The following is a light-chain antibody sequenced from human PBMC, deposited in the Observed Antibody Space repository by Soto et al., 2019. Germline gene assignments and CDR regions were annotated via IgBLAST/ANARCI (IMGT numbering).Light chain of an antibody. J-gene: IGKJ5*01. CDR1: QSVSSN. CDR2: DAS. CDR3: QQRSNWPMST. V-gene: IGKV3-11*01. Sequence: EIVMTQSPATLSVSPGERATLSCRASQSVSSNLAWYQQKPGQAPRLLIYDASNRATGIPARFSGSGSGTDFTLTISSLEPEDFAVYYCQQRSNWPMSTFGQGTRLENK.